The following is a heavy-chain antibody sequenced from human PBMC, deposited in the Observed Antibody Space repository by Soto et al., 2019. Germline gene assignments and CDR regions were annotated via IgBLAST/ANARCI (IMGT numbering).Heavy chain of an antibody. CDR1: GFTFSSYS. V-gene: IGHV3-21*01. Sequence: EVQLVESGGGLVKPGGSLRLSCAASGFTFSSYSMNWVRQAPGKGLEWVSSISSSSSYIYYADSVKGRFTISRDNAKNSLYLQMNSLRAEDTAVYYCARVGWELTTSWYFDLWGRGTLVTVSS. D-gene: IGHD1-26*01. CDR3: ARVGWELTTSWYFDL. J-gene: IGHJ2*01. CDR2: ISSSSSYI.